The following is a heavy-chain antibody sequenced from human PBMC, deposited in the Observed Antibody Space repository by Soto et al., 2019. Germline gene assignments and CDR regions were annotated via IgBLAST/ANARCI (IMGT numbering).Heavy chain of an antibody. CDR1: GYTFTSYY. J-gene: IGHJ4*02. V-gene: IGHV1-46*01. D-gene: IGHD3-22*01. CDR2: INPSGGST. Sequence: QVQLVQSGAEVKKPGASVKVSCKASGYTFTSYYMHWVRQAPGQGLEWMGIINPSGGSTSYAQKFQGRGTMTRDTSTSTVYMELSSLRSEDTAVYYCARGLGSTTAASSGYYSLGYWGQGTLVTVSS. CDR3: ARGLGSTTAASSGYYSLGY.